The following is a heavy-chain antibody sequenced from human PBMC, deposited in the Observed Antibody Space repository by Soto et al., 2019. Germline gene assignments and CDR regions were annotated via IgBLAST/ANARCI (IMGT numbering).Heavy chain of an antibody. CDR1: GYTFSGYF. J-gene: IGHJ4*02. CDR3: ARGYYSSSWRVFDY. CDR2: MNPNSGGT. D-gene: IGHD6-13*01. Sequence: QVQLVQSGADVTKPGASVKVSCKTSGYTFSGYFMHWLRQAPGQGLEWMGWMNPNSGGTDYAQNFQGRVSMTWDTSSSTADMELSRLRSDDTAIYYCARGYYSSSWRVFDYWGQGTLVTVSS. V-gene: IGHV1-2*02.